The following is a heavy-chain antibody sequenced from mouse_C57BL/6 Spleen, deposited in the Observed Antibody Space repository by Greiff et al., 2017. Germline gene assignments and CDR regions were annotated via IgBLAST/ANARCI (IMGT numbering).Heavy chain of an antibody. V-gene: IGHV1-54*01. D-gene: IGHD2-2*01. Sequence: VQLQESGAELVRPGTSVKVSCKASGYAFTNYLIEWVKQRPGQGLEWIGVINPGSGGTNYNEKFKGKATLTADKSSSTAYMQLSSLTSEDSAVYFCARKGVTRAMDYWGQGTSVTVSS. CDR1: GYAFTNYL. CDR3: ARKGVTRAMDY. J-gene: IGHJ4*01. CDR2: INPGSGGT.